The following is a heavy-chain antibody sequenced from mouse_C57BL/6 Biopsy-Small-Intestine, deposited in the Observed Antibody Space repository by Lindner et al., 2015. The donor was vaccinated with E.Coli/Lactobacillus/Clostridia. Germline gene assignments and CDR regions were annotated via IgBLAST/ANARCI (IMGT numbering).Heavy chain of an antibody. CDR3: ARAYYSPWYFDV. J-gene: IGHJ1*03. D-gene: IGHD2-12*01. Sequence: VQLQESGAELARPGASVKLSCKASGYTFTSYGISWVKQRTGQGLEWIGEIYPRSGNTYYNEKFKGKGTLTADKSSSTAYMQLSSLTSEDSAVYFCARAYYSPWYFDVWGTGTTVTVSS. CDR2: IYPRSGNT. CDR1: GYTFTSYG. V-gene: IGHV1-81*01.